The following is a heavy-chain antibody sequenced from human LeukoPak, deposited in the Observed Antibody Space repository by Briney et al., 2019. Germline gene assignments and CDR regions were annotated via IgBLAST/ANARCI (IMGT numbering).Heavy chain of an antibody. V-gene: IGHV3-64D*09. CDR2: ISSNGGST. CDR1: GVTFSSYA. J-gene: IGHJ4*02. D-gene: IGHD2-2*01. CDR3: VKGYCSSISCFGDY. Sequence: GRTLRLSCSASGVTFSSYAMHWVRQAPGQQLEYFSAISSNGGSTYYADSVKGRFTISRDNSKNTLYLQMSSLRAEDTAVYYCVKGYCSSISCFGDYWGQGTLVTFSS.